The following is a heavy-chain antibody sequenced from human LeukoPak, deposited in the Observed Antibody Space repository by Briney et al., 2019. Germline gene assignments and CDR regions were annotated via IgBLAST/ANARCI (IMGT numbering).Heavy chain of an antibody. CDR2: IYYSGNT. CDR1: GGSITSHY. Sequence: SETLSLTCSASGGSITSHYWSWTRQPPGKGLEWIGYIYYSGNTNYNPCLKSRVTISVDTSKNQFSLKLSSVTAADTAVYYCARALSSSWYFYMDVWGKGTTVTVSS. V-gene: IGHV4-59*11. CDR3: ARALSSSWYFYMDV. D-gene: IGHD6-13*01. J-gene: IGHJ6*03.